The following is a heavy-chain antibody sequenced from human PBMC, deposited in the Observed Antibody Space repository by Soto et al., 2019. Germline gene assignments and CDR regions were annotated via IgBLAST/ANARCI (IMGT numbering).Heavy chain of an antibody. CDR3: ALDPSGEGLGGVSYGLDV. Sequence: EVQLVESGGGSVQPGGSVRLSCAASGFTFGSYDMHWVRQATGRGLEWVSSIDIVGDTYYQGSVKGRFTITRDNVKNSLYLQMNSLRAEDSAVYYCALDPSGEGLGGVSYGLDVWGHGTTVTVSS. CDR1: GFTFGSYD. V-gene: IGHV3-13*01. J-gene: IGHJ6*02. CDR2: IDIVGDT. D-gene: IGHD3-16*02.